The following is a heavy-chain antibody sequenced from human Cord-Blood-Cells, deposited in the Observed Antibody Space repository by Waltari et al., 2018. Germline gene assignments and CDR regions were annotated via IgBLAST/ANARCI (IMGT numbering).Heavy chain of an antibody. V-gene: IGHV3-30-3*01. J-gene: IGHJ4*02. D-gene: IGHD6-13*01. CDR3: ARADNSSWGTDY. Sequence: QVQLVESGGGVVQPGRSLRLSCAASGFSFSSYAMHWVRQAPGKGLEWVAVISYDGSNKYYADSVKGRFTISRDNSKNTLYLQKNSLRAEDTAVYYCARADNSSWGTDYWGQGTLVTVSS. CDR2: ISYDGSNK. CDR1: GFSFSSYA.